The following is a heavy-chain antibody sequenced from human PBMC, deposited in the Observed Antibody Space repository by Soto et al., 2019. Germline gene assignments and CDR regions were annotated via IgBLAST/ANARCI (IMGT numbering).Heavy chain of an antibody. Sequence: GGSLRLSCSASGFTFSSYAMHWVRQAPGKGLECVSAISSNGGSTYYADSVKGRFTISRDNSKNTLYLQMNSLRAEDTAVYYCAKVRSWLYFDYWGQGTLVTVSS. J-gene: IGHJ4*02. CDR2: ISSNGGST. CDR3: AKVRSWLYFDY. V-gene: IGHV3-64*04. D-gene: IGHD6-13*01. CDR1: GFTFSSYA.